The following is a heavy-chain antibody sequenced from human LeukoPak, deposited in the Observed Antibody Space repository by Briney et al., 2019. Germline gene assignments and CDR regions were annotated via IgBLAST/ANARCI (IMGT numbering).Heavy chain of an antibody. J-gene: IGHJ4*02. CDR1: GGSISSYY. V-gene: IGHV4-59*08. CDR3: ARHKPIAARIFDY. Sequence: SETLSLTCTVSGGSISSYYWSWIRQPPGKGLEWIGYIYYSGSTNYNPSLKSRVTISVDTSKNQFSLKLSSVTAADTAVHYCARHKPIAARIFDYWGQGTLVTVSS. CDR2: IYYSGST. D-gene: IGHD6-6*01.